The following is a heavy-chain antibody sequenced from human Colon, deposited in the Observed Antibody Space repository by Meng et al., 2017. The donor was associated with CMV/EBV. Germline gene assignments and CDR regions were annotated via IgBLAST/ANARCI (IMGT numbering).Heavy chain of an antibody. Sequence: CTASGFTFSSYTLNWVRQAPGKGLEWVSSSTSTSTYRHYADSLKGQFTISRDNAKSSLYLQMNSLRAEDTAVYYCAREGGYDTALDYWGQGTLVTVSS. CDR2: STSTSTYR. V-gene: IGHV3-21*01. J-gene: IGHJ4*02. D-gene: IGHD3-22*01. CDR1: GFTFSSYT. CDR3: AREGGYDTALDY.